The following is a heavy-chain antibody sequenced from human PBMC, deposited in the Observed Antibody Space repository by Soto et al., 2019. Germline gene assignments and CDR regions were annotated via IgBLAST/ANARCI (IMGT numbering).Heavy chain of an antibody. Sequence: SETLSLTCAVYGGSFSGYYWSWIRQPPGKGLEWIGEINHSGSTNYNPSLKSRVTISVDTSKNQFSLKLSSVTAADTAVYYCARAPDIVVVPAALEGVDYFDYWGQGTLVTVSS. V-gene: IGHV4-34*01. D-gene: IGHD2-2*01. J-gene: IGHJ4*02. CDR1: GGSFSGYY. CDR3: ARAPDIVVVPAALEGVDYFDY. CDR2: INHSGST.